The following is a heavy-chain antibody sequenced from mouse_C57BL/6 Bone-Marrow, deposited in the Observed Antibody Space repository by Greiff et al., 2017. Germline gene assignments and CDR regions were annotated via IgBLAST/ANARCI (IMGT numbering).Heavy chain of an antibody. V-gene: IGHV6-6*01. D-gene: IGHD1-1*01. CDR2: IRNKANNHAT. J-gene: IGHJ2*01. Sequence: EVHLVESGGGLVQPGGSMKLSCAASGFTFSDAWMDWVRQSPEKGLEWVAEIRNKANNHATYYAESVKGRFTISRDDSKSSVYLQMNSLRAEDTGIYYCTKPDYYGSSPYFDYWGQGTTLTVSS. CDR3: TKPDYYGSSPYFDY. CDR1: GFTFSDAW.